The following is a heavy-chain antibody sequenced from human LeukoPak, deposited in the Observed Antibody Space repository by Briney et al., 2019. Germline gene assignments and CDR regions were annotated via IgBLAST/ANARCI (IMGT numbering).Heavy chain of an antibody. Sequence: GGSLRLSCAASGFTFSSYGMHWVRQAPGKGLEWVSAISGSGGSTYYADSVKGRFTISRDNSKNTLYLQMNSLRAEDTAVYYCAKDRSSGYYDWFDPWGQGTLVTVSS. D-gene: IGHD3-3*01. V-gene: IGHV3-23*01. CDR3: AKDRSSGYYDWFDP. J-gene: IGHJ5*02. CDR2: ISGSGGST. CDR1: GFTFSSYG.